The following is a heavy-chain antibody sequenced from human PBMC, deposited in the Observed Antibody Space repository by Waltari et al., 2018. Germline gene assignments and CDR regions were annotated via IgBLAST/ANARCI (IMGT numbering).Heavy chain of an antibody. D-gene: IGHD2-21*01. Sequence: QVQLQESGPGLVKPSETLSLTCAVSGYSISSGYYWGWIRQPPGKGLEWIGSIYHSGSTYYNPSLKSRVTISVDTSKNQFSLKLSSVTAADTAVYYCASTVPLGWFDYWGQGTLVTVSS. CDR1: GYSISSGYY. CDR3: ASTVPLGWFDY. V-gene: IGHV4-38-2*01. J-gene: IGHJ4*02. CDR2: IYHSGST.